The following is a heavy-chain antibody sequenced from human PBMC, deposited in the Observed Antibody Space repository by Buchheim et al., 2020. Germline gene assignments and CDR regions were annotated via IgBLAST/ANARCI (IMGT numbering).Heavy chain of an antibody. CDR2: IRSSGTTT. CDR1: GFTSSSYE. V-gene: IGHV3-48*03. Sequence: EVQLVESGGNLVQPGGSLRLSCAASGFTSSSYEMNWVRQAPGKGLEWVSNIRSSGTTTYYADSVKGRFTIFRDNAKNSLYLQMNTLRPEDTAVYYCARSEGGGHDFFDYWGQGTL. J-gene: IGHJ4*02. D-gene: IGHD5-12*01. CDR3: ARSEGGGHDFFDY.